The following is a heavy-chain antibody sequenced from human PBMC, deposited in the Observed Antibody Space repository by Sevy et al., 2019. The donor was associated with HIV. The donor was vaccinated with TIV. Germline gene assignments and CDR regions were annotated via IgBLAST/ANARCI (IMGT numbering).Heavy chain of an antibody. J-gene: IGHJ6*03. D-gene: IGHD2-15*01. CDR2: IIPIFGTA. Sequence: ASVKVSCKASGGTFSSYAISWVRQAPGQGLEWMGRIIPIFGTANYAQEFQGRVTITADESTSTAYMELSSLRSEDTAVYYCARGGGCSGGSCYSYYYYYYMDVWGKGTTVTVSS. CDR3: ARGGGCSGGSCYSYYYYYYMDV. V-gene: IGHV1-69*13. CDR1: GGTFSSYA.